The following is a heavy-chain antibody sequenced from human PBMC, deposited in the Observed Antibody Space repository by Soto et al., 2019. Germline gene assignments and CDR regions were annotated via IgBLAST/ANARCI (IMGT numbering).Heavy chain of an antibody. Sequence: PGESLKISCMGSGYSFTSYWIGWVRQMPGKGLEWMGIIYPGDSDTRYSPSFQGQVTISADKSISTAYLQWSSLKASDTAMYYCARQDHYGSGSYLDFDYWGQGTLVTVSS. CDR1: GYSFTSYW. CDR2: IYPGDSDT. CDR3: ARQDHYGSGSYLDFDY. D-gene: IGHD3-10*01. V-gene: IGHV5-51*01. J-gene: IGHJ4*02.